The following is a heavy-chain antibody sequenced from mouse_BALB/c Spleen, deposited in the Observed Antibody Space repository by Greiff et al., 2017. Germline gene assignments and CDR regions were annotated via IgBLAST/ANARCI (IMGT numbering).Heavy chain of an antibody. V-gene: IGHV1-9*01. CDR1: GYTFSSYW. D-gene: IGHD3-1*01. Sequence: QVQLQQSGAELMKPGASVKISCKATGYTFSSYWIEWVKQMPGHGLEWIGEILPGSGSTNYNEKFKGKATFTADTSSNTAYMQLSSLTSEDSAVYYCAGARSTEDYWGQGTTLTVSS. J-gene: IGHJ2*01. CDR3: AGARSTEDY. CDR2: ILPGSGST.